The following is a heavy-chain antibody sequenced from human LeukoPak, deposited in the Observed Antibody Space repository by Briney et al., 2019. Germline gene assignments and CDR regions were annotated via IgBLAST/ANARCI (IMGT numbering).Heavy chain of an antibody. Sequence: GGSLRLSCAASGFTFTSYSMYWVRQAPGKGLEWVSSISGGSTYIYYADSVKGRFTISRDSAKNSLYLQMNSLRTEDTAVYYCAGGYGWLNDYWGQGTLVTVSS. J-gene: IGHJ4*02. CDR1: GFTFTSYS. D-gene: IGHD6-19*01. V-gene: IGHV3-21*01. CDR3: AGGYGWLNDY. CDR2: ISGGSTYI.